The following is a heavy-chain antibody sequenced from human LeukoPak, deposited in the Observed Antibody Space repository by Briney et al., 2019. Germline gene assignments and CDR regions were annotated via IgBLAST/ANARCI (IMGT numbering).Heavy chain of an antibody. V-gene: IGHV1-18*01. D-gene: IGHD3-22*01. CDR1: GYTFTSYG. CDR3: ASAPGHYYDSSGFRNWFDP. J-gene: IGHJ5*02. Sequence: ASLKLSCKACGYTFTSYGISWVRQAPGQGLEWMGWISAYNGNTSYAQKLQGRVTMTTDTSTSTAYMELRSLRSDDTAVYYCASAPGHYYDSSGFRNWFDPWGQGALVTVSS. CDR2: ISAYNGNT.